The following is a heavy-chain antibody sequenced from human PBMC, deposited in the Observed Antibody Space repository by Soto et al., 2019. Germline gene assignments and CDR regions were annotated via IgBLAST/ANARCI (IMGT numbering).Heavy chain of an antibody. Sequence: PGESLKISCKGSGYSFTSYWIGWVRQMPGKGLEWMGIIYPGDSDTRYSPSFQGQVTISADKSISTAYLQWSSLKASDTAMYYCARDGTRGHYYYYSMDVWGKGTTVTVSS. CDR2: IYPGDSDT. V-gene: IGHV5-51*01. CDR3: ARDGTRGHYYYYSMDV. CDR1: GYSFTSYW. J-gene: IGHJ6*03. D-gene: IGHD3-10*01.